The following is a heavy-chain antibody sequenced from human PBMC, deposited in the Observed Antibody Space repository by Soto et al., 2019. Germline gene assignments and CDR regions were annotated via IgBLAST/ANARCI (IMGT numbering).Heavy chain of an antibody. V-gene: IGHV3-23*01. J-gene: IGHJ4*02. Sequence: EVQVLESGGGLVQPGGSPRLSCVASGFTFNTYAMTWVRQAPGKGLEWVSIISGSGGSTHYADSVKGRFIISRDNSKNTLYLQMNGLRAEDTAVYYCAKTRFGRYCSSTSCVHFDYWGQGTLVTVSS. D-gene: IGHD2-2*01. CDR1: GFTFNTYA. CDR2: ISGSGGST. CDR3: AKTRFGRYCSSTSCVHFDY.